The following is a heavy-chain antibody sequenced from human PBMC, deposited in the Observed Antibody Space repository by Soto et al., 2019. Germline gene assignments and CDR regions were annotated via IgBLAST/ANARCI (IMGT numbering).Heavy chain of an antibody. Sequence: GASVKVSCKASGYTFNSYAIHWVRQAPGQGLEWMGWINPNSGNTSYAQKFQGRVTMTRNTSISTAYMELSSLRSEDTAVYYCARVDSSSWSHNWFDPWGQGTLVTVSS. CDR3: ARVDSSSWSHNWFDP. J-gene: IGHJ5*02. CDR2: INPNSGNT. V-gene: IGHV1-8*02. CDR1: GYTFNSYA. D-gene: IGHD6-13*01.